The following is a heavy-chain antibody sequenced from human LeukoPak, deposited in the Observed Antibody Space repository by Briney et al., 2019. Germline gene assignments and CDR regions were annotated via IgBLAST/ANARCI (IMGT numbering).Heavy chain of an antibody. CDR1: GFTFSRYA. V-gene: IGHV3-21*01. J-gene: IGHJ4*02. Sequence: GGPLRLSCATSGFTFSRYAMNWIRQAPGKGLEWVSFISSDTPNKNYADSVKGRFTISRDNAKNSVYLQLNSLRAEDTATYYCARDLGGPDYWGQGTLVTVSS. D-gene: IGHD3-16*01. CDR3: ARDLGGPDY. CDR2: ISSDTPNK.